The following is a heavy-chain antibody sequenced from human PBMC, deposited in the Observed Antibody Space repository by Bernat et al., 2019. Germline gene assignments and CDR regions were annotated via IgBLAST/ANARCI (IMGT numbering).Heavy chain of an antibody. Sequence: QVHLVESGGGVVQPGRSLRLSCAASGFTFSSFGMHWVRQAPGKGLEWVAAISHDRNTLYYADSVKGRFTISRDNSKNTLYLQMNSLRAEDTAVYYCAKDPGYSGYDWSDYWGQGTLVTVSS. D-gene: IGHD5-12*01. J-gene: IGHJ4*02. CDR3: AKDPGYSGYDWSDY. CDR2: ISHDRNTL. V-gene: IGHV3-30*18. CDR1: GFTFSSFG.